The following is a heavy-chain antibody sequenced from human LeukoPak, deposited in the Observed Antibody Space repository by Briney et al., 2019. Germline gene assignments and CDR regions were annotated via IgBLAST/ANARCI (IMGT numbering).Heavy chain of an antibody. D-gene: IGHD2-2*01. J-gene: IGHJ5*02. CDR2: IYHSGST. CDR3: ARQFRQLPTYWFDP. CDR1: SGSISSYY. Sequence: SETLSLTCTVSSGSISSYYWNWIRQPPGKGLEWIGYIYHSGSTNYNPSLKSRVTISVDTSKNQFSLKLSSVTAADTAVYYCARQFRQLPTYWFDPWGQGTLVTVSS. V-gene: IGHV4-59*08.